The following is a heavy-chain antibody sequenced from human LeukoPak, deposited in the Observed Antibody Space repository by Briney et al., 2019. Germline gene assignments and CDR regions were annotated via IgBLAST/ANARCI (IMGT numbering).Heavy chain of an antibody. Sequence: GGSLRLSCAASGFTFSNFAMSWVRQAPGKGLEWVPGISSSGGSTDYADFVKGRFTISRDNSKNTLYLQMNSLRVEDTAVYYCARKRERYYDSLIDYWGQGTLVTVSS. V-gene: IGHV3-23*01. J-gene: IGHJ4*02. CDR1: GFTFSNFA. CDR2: ISSSGGST. D-gene: IGHD3-22*01. CDR3: ARKRERYYDSLIDY.